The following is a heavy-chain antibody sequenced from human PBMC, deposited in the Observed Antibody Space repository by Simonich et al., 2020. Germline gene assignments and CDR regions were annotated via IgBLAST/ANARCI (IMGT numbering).Heavy chain of an antibody. J-gene: IGHJ4*02. CDR3: AKRSGVSITGTFDY. Sequence: EVQLLESGGGLVQPGGSLRLSCAASGFTFSSYAMSWVRQAPGKGLECVSDISGSGGSTYYADSVKGRFTISRDNSKNTLYLQMNSLRAEDTAVYYCAKRSGVSITGTFDYWGQGTLVTVSS. D-gene: IGHD1-7*01. CDR2: ISGSGGST. CDR1: GFTFSSYA. V-gene: IGHV3-23*01.